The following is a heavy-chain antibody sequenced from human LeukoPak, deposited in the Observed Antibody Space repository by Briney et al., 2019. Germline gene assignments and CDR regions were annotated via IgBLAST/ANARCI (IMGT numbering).Heavy chain of an antibody. D-gene: IGHD3-16*01. J-gene: IGHJ6*03. V-gene: IGHV4-59*01. CDR1: GGSISSYY. CDR2: IYYSGST. Sequence: SKTLSLTCTVSGGSISSYYWSWIRQPPGKGLEWIGFIYYSGSTNYNPSLKSRVTISVDTSKNQFSLKLSSVTAADTAVYYCASARRGYYYYYMDVWGKGTTVTVSS. CDR3: ASARRGYYYYYMDV.